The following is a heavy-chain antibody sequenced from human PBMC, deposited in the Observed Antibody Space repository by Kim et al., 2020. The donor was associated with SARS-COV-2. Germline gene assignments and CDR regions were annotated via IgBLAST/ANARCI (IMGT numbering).Heavy chain of an antibody. CDR3: ARGIAAAPRAFDY. D-gene: IGHD6-13*01. V-gene: IGHV4-34*01. J-gene: IGHJ4*02. Sequence: SETLSLTCAVYGGSFSGYYWSWIRQPPGKGLEWIGEINHSGSTNYNPSLKSRVTISVDTSKNQFSLKLSSVTAADTAVYYCARGIAAAPRAFDYWGQGTLVTVSS. CDR1: GGSFSGYY. CDR2: INHSGST.